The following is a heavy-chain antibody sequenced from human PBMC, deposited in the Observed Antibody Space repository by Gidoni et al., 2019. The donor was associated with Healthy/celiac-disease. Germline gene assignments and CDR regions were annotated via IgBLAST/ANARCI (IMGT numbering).Heavy chain of an antibody. Sequence: EVQLVESGGGLVQPGRSLRLSCAASGFTFYDYAMHWVRQAPGKGLEWVSGISCNSGSIGYADSVKGRFTISRDNAKNSLYLQMNSLRAEDTALYYCAKETYSYGYIDYWGQGTLFTVSS. CDR2: ISCNSGSI. J-gene: IGHJ4*02. CDR1: GFTFYDYA. D-gene: IGHD5-18*01. CDR3: AKETYSYGYIDY. V-gene: IGHV3-9*01.